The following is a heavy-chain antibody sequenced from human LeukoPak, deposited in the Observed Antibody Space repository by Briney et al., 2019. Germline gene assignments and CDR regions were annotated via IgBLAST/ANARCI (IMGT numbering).Heavy chain of an antibody. V-gene: IGHV3-23*01. J-gene: IGHJ3*02. D-gene: IGHD6-6*01. Sequence: GGSLRLSCAASGFTFSSYAMSWVRQAPGKVLEWVSAISGSGGSTYYADSVKGRFTISRDNSKTTLYLQMNSLRAEDTAVYYCAKQYSSSDDAFDIWGQGTMVTVSS. CDR3: AKQYSSSDDAFDI. CDR2: ISGSGGST. CDR1: GFTFSSYA.